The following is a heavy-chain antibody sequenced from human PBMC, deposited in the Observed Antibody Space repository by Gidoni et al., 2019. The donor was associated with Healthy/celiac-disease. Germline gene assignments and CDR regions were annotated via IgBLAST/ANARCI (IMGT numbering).Heavy chain of an antibody. CDR1: GGPSSSSNW. CDR2: IYHRGST. V-gene: IGHV4-4*02. Sequence: QVELQESGRGLVKPSGTLSVTGAVPGGPSSSSNWWSWGRQPPGKGLEGIGEIYHRGSTNYNPSRKSRVTISVDKSKNQFSLKLSSVTASDTAVYYCARDRSGSYEYYFDYWGQGTLVTVSS. CDR3: ARDRSGSYEYYFDY. D-gene: IGHD1-26*01. J-gene: IGHJ4*02.